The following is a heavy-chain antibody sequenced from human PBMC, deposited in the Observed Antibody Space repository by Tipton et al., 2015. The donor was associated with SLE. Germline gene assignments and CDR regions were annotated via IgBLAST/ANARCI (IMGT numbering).Heavy chain of an antibody. Sequence: SLRLSCAASGFTFSSYVMYWVRQAPGKGLEWVAVISYDGSNKYYADSVKGRFTISRDNSKNTLYLQMNSLRAEDTAVYYCARGPYDYIWGSYRGYFDYWGQGTLVTVSS. J-gene: IGHJ4*02. CDR2: ISYDGSNK. D-gene: IGHD3-16*02. CDR1: GFTFSSYV. V-gene: IGHV3-30*04. CDR3: ARGPYDYIWGSYRGYFDY.